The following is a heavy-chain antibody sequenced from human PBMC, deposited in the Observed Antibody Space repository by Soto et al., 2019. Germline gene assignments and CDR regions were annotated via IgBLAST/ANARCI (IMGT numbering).Heavy chain of an antibody. CDR1: GYTFIGYY. CDR3: TRSSIAARPGWFDP. CDR2: INPNSGGT. J-gene: IGHJ5*02. Sequence: ASVKVSCKASGYTFIGYYMHWVRQAPGQGLEWMGWINPNSGGTNYAQKFQGWVTMTRDTSISTAYMELSRLRSDDTAVYYCTRSSIAARPGWFDPWGQGTLVTVSS. D-gene: IGHD6-6*01. V-gene: IGHV1-2*04.